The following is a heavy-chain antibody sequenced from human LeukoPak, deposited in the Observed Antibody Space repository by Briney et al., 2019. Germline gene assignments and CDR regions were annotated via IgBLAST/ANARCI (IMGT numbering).Heavy chain of an antibody. V-gene: IGHV3-33*01. CDR1: GFTFSSYG. J-gene: IGHJ4*02. Sequence: GRSLRLSCAASGFTFSSYGMHWVRQAPGKGLEWVAVMWYDGTNKDYADSVKGRFTISRDNSKNTLYLQMGSLRAEDMAVYYCARAGGTVVTRLLDYWGQGTLVTVSS. CDR2: MWYDGTNK. D-gene: IGHD4-23*01. CDR3: ARAGGTVVTRLLDY.